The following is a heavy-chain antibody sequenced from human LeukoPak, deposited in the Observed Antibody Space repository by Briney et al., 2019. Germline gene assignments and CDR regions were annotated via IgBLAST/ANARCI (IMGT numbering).Heavy chain of an antibody. J-gene: IGHJ5*02. Sequence: PSETLSLTCGVSGSSISSDYFWGWIRQPPGKGLEWVGSIYDSGNTYYNPYLKSRVSISIDTSKNQFSLKMSSVTAADTAVYYCARGFNSDILTAYSPWGQGTLVTASS. CDR3: ARGFNSDILTAYSP. CDR1: GSSISSDYF. CDR2: IYDSGNT. V-gene: IGHV4-38-2*01. D-gene: IGHD3-9*01.